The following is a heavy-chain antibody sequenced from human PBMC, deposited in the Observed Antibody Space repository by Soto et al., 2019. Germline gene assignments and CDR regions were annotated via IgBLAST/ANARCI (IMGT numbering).Heavy chain of an antibody. D-gene: IGHD1-26*01. CDR2: ISYDGSNK. V-gene: IGHV3-30-3*01. CDR3: ARGSGSGSYSYYYYYGMDV. J-gene: IGHJ6*02. CDR1: GFTFSSYA. Sequence: QVQLVESGGGVVQPGRSLRLSCAASGFTFSSYAMHWVRQAPGKGLEWVAVISYDGSNKYYADSVKGRFTISRDNSKNTLYLQMNSLRAEDTAVYYCARGSGSGSYSYYYYYGMDVWGQGPTVTVSS.